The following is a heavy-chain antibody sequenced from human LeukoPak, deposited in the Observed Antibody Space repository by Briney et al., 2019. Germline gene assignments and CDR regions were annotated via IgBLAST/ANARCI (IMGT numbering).Heavy chain of an antibody. CDR2: ISDSGGST. D-gene: IGHD1-26*01. CDR1: GFTFSSYA. J-gene: IGHJ4*02. V-gene: IGHV3-23*01. Sequence: GGSLRLSCAASGFTFSSYAMSWVRQAPGKGLEWVSGISDSGGSTNYADSVKARFTISRDNSKSTLYLQMNSLRAEDTAVYYCAKTRNPGSYYGKLDYWGQGTLVTVSS. CDR3: AKTRNPGSYYGKLDY.